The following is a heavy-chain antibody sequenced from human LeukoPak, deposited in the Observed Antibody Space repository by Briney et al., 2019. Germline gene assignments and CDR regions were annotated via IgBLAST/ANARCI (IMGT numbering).Heavy chain of an antibody. V-gene: IGHV1-8*01. D-gene: IGHD7-27*01. J-gene: IGHJ4*02. Sequence: ASVKVSCKASGYTFVSYDINWVRQATGQGPEWMGWMSPKSGNTGYAQKFQGRVTMTRDTSINTAYMELSGLISEDAAVYYCTRGPPNWGYDFWGQGTLVTVSS. CDR1: GYTFVSYD. CDR2: MSPKSGNT. CDR3: TRGPPNWGYDF.